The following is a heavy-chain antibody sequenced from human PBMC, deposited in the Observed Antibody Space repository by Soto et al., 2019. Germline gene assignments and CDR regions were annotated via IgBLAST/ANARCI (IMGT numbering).Heavy chain of an antibody. CDR3: AIARRKTSGSNTWFDP. Sequence: PGGSLRLSWAASGVNFSTYAMDLVRPPPGKGLEWVSTLSHTGGGTFYADSVKGRFTISRDNSKNTLYPQMQSLRAEDTAIYFCAIARRKTSGSNTWFDPWGRGTQVTVSS. V-gene: IGHV3-23*01. D-gene: IGHD2-15*01. J-gene: IGHJ5*02. CDR2: LSHTGGGT. CDR1: GVNFSTYA.